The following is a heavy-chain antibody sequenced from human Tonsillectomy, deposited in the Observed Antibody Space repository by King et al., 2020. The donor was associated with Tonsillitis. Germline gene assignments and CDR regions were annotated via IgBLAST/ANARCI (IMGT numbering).Heavy chain of an antibody. D-gene: IGHD2/OR15-2a*01. CDR3: VRGTTIPGTDY. V-gene: IGHV3-7*01. CDR2: IKEDGSET. CDR1: GFTFNSYW. J-gene: IGHJ4*02. Sequence: VQLVESGGGLVQPGGSLRLSCAASGFTFNSYWMNWFRQAPGKGLEWVANIKEDGSETYYVGSVRGRFTISRDNANNSLSLQMNSLRAEDTAVYYCVRGTTIPGTDYWGQGTPVIVSS.